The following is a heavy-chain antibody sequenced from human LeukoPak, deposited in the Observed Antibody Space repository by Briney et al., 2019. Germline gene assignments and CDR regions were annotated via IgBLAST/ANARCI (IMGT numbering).Heavy chain of an antibody. V-gene: IGHV3-7*01. CDR2: IKQDGSEK. Sequence: PGGSLRLSCAASGFTFISYWMSWVRQAPGKGLEWVANIKQDGSEKYYVGSVKGRFTISRDNAKNSLYLQMNSLRAEDTAVYYCAKGGFGDPLLRAFDIWGQGTVVTVSS. CDR3: AKGGFGDPLLRAFDI. D-gene: IGHD3-10*01. CDR1: GFTFISYW. J-gene: IGHJ3*02.